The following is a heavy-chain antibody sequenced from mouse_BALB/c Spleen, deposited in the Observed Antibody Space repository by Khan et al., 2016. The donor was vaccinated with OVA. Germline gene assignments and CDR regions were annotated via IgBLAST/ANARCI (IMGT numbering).Heavy chain of an antibody. CDR3: RRSGYGSFAY. Sequence: QVQLQQSGAELVKPGASVNLSCKASGYTFISYYMYWVKERPGQGLEWIGEINPSNGGSNFNEKFKSKATLPVDKSSSTAYMQLSSLTSADSAVYYGRRSGYGSFAYWGQGTLVTVSA. V-gene: IGHV1S81*02. CDR2: INPSNGGS. D-gene: IGHD2-2*01. J-gene: IGHJ3*01. CDR1: GYTFISYY.